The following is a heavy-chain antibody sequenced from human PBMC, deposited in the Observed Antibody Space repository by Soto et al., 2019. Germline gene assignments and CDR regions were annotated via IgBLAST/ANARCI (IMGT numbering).Heavy chain of an antibody. J-gene: IGHJ6*02. D-gene: IGHD5-18*01. CDR3: AKQVQLWLNNGGMDV. CDR2: ISYDGSNK. Sequence: PGGSLSLSCAASGFTFSSYGMHWVRQAPGKGLEWVAVISYDGSNKYYADSVKGRFTISRDNSKNTLYLQMNSLRAEDTAVYYCAKQVQLWLNNGGMDVWGQGTTVTVSS. CDR1: GFTFSSYG. V-gene: IGHV3-30*18.